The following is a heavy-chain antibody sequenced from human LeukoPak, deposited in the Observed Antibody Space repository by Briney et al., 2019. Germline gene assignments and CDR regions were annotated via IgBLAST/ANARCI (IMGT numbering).Heavy chain of an antibody. Sequence: GGSLRLSCAASGFTFDDYAMHWVRQAPGKGLGWVSGISWNSGSIGYADSVKGRFTISRDNAKNSLYLQMNSLRAEDTALYYCAKDIGCSSTSCYIGGYYYYYGMDVWGQGTTVTVSS. CDR3: AKDIGCSSTSCYIGGYYYYYGMDV. CDR2: ISWNSGSI. CDR1: GFTFDDYA. D-gene: IGHD2-2*02. J-gene: IGHJ6*02. V-gene: IGHV3-9*01.